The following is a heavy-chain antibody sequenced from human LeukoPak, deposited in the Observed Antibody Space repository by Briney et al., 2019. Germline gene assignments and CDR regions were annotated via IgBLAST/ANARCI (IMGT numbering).Heavy chain of an antibody. CDR1: GYTFTSYY. V-gene: IGHV1-46*01. Sequence: EASVKVSCKASGYTFTSYYMYWVRQAPGQGLEWMGIINPSGVSTSYAQKFQGRVTVTRDTSTSTVYMELSSLRSEDTAVYYCARGIVGATQFDAFDIWGQGTMVTVSS. CDR3: ARGIVGATQFDAFDI. CDR2: INPSGVST. J-gene: IGHJ3*02. D-gene: IGHD1-26*01.